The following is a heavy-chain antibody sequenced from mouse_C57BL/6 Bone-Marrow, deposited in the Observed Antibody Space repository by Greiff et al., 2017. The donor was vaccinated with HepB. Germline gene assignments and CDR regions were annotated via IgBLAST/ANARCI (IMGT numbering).Heavy chain of an antibody. CDR3: ARNFYYSKGYAMDY. CDR2: IWTGGGT. D-gene: IGHD2-5*01. J-gene: IGHJ4*01. CDR1: GFSLTSYA. Sequence: QVQLQQSGPGLVAPSQSLSITCTVSGFSLTSYAISWVRQPPGKGLEWLGVIWTGGGTNYTSALKSRLSISKDNSKSQVFLKMNSLQTDDTARYYCARNFYYSKGYAMDYWGQGTSVTVSS. V-gene: IGHV2-9-1*01.